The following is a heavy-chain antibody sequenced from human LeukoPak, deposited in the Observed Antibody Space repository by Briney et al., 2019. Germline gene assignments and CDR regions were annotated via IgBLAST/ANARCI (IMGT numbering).Heavy chain of an antibody. CDR1: GGSISNNIYY. Sequence: PSETLSLTYSVSGGSISNNIYYWGWIRQPPGKGLEWIGNIYYSGSTYYNPSLKSRVIISVDTSKNQFSLKMSSVTAANTAVYYCARTGYSSSYYKFRFDYWGQGTLVTVSS. J-gene: IGHJ4*02. CDR2: IYYSGST. D-gene: IGHD6-13*01. CDR3: ARTGYSSSYYKFRFDY. V-gene: IGHV4-39*07.